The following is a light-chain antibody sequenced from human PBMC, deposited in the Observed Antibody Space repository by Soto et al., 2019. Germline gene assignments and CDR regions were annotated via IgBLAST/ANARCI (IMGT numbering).Light chain of an antibody. J-gene: IGKJ1*01. V-gene: IGKV1-5*01. Sequence: VDSVGMPCRASQSISGWLAWYQQKPGKAPKLLIYDASSLESGVPSGFSGSGSGTEFTLTISSLQPDGFATYYCQQYNSYPWTLGQGAKVDIK. CDR3: QQYNSYPWT. CDR1: QSISGW. CDR2: DAS.